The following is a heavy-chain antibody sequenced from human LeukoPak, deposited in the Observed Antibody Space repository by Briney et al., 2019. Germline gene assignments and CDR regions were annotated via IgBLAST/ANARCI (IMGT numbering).Heavy chain of an antibody. V-gene: IGHV1-2*02. CDR1: GYRFTAYP. J-gene: IGHJ1*01. Sequence: ASVKVSCKTSGYRFTAYPLHWVRQAPGQGLEWLGWRNPHSSETNNAQKFQGRVTMTRDTSISVAYMQLSSLRSDDTAAYYCARGMDAEAFQNWGQGTLVTVSS. D-gene: IGHD2-2*03. CDR2: RNPHSSET. CDR3: ARGMDAEAFQN.